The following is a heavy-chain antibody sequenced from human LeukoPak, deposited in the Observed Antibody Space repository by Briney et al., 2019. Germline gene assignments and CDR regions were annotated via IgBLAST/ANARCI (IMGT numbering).Heavy chain of an antibody. V-gene: IGHV3-21*01. CDR3: AREDASSWDY. J-gene: IGHJ4*02. CDR2: ISSSGSYI. Sequence: GGSLRLSCAASGFTFSSYWMSWVRQAPGKGLEWVSSISSSGSYIYYADSLKGRFTISRDNAKNSLYLQMNSLRAEDTAVYYCAREDASSWDYWGQGILVTVSS. D-gene: IGHD6-13*01. CDR1: GFTFSSYW.